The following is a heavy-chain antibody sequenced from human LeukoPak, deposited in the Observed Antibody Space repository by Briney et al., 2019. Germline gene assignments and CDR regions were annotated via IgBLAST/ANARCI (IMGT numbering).Heavy chain of an antibody. CDR2: VTWNSDRV. CDR3: ARSPDFWSGLDF. V-gene: IGHV3-9*03. CDR1: GFNFDAYA. D-gene: IGHD3-3*01. Sequence: PGGSLRLSCAASGFNFDAYAMHWVRQAPGKGLEWVSVVTWNSDRVAYADSVKGRFTISRDNAKNSLFLQMTSLRPEDMAFYYYARSPDFWSGLDFWGQGTLVTVSS. J-gene: IGHJ4*02.